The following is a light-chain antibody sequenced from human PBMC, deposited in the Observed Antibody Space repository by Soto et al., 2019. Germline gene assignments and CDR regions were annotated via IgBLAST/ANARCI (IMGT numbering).Light chain of an antibody. CDR2: GNS. Sequence: QSVLTQPPSVSGAPGQRVTISCTGGSSNIGAGYDVHWFQQLPGTAPKLLIYGNSNRPSGVPDRFSGSKSGTSASLAITGLQAEDEADYYCQSYDSSLGALGVFGGGTKLTVL. V-gene: IGLV1-40*01. CDR3: QSYDSSLGALGV. CDR1: SSNIGAGYD. J-gene: IGLJ2*01.